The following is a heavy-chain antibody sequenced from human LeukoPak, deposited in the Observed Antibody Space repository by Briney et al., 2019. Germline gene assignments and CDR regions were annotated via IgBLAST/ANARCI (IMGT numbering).Heavy chain of an antibody. Sequence: SVKVSCKASGGTFISYTISWVRQAPGQGLEWMGRIIPILGIANYAQKFQGRVTITADTSTSTAYMELSSLISEDTAVYYCARGGIVGTTTLDYWGQGTLVTVSS. J-gene: IGHJ4*02. CDR3: ARGGIVGTTTLDY. V-gene: IGHV1-69*02. CDR2: IIPILGIA. D-gene: IGHD1-26*01. CDR1: GGTFISYT.